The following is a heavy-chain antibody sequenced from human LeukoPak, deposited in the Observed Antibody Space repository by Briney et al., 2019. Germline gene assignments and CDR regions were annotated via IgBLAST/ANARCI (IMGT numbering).Heavy chain of an antibody. V-gene: IGHV1-18*01. CDR3: ARDRGYYYGSGSYLFDY. CDR2: ISAYNGNT. CDR1: GYTFTSYG. D-gene: IGHD3-10*01. J-gene: IGHJ4*02. Sequence: GASVKLSCKASGYTFTSYGISWVRQAPGQGLEWMGWISAYNGNTNYAQKLQGRVTMTTDTSTSTAYMELRSLRSDDTAVYYCARDRGYYYGSGSYLFDYWGQGTLVTVSS.